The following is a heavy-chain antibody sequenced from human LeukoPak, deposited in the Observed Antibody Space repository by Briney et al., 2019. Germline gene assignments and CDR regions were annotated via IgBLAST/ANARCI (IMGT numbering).Heavy chain of an antibody. CDR1: GGSISSSGYY. V-gene: IGHV4-31*03. D-gene: IGHD6-13*01. Sequence: PSETLSLTCTVSGGSISSSGYYWSWIRQHPGKGLEWIGYIYYSGSTYYNPSLKSRVTISVDTSKNQFSLKLSSVTAADTAVYYCARDPGPRSIAAAGHRYYYYMDVWGKGTTVTVSS. CDR3: ARDPGPRSIAAAGHRYYYYMDV. J-gene: IGHJ6*03. CDR2: IYYSGST.